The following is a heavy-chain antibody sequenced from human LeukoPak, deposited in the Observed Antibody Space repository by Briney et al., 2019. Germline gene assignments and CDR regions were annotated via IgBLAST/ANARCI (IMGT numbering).Heavy chain of an antibody. CDR2: INHSGST. Sequence: SETLSLTCAVYGGSFSGYYWSWIRQPPGKGLEWIGEINHSGSTNYNPSLKSRVTISVDTSKNQFSLKLSSVTAADTTVYYCARGAPLIVVVPAATYCYYYYMDVWGKGTTATVSS. D-gene: IGHD2-2*01. CDR1: GGSFSGYY. J-gene: IGHJ6*03. V-gene: IGHV4-34*01. CDR3: ARGAPLIVVVPAATYCYYYYMDV.